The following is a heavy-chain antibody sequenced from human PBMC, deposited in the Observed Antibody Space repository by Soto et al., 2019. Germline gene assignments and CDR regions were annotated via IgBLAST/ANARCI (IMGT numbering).Heavy chain of an antibody. D-gene: IGHD3-3*01. Sequence: GGSLRLSCAASGFTFSSYAMHWVRQAPGKGLEWVAVISYDGSNKYYAEYVKGRFTISRDNSKNTLYLQMNSLRAEDTVVFYCASGYDFWSGYYSSGVATGSFDYWGQGT. CDR3: ASGYDFWSGYYSSGVATGSFDY. CDR1: GFTFSSYA. V-gene: IGHV3-30-3*01. J-gene: IGHJ4*02. CDR2: ISYDGSNK.